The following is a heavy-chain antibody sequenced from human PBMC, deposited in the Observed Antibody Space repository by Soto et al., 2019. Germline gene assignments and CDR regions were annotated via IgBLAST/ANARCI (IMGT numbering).Heavy chain of an antibody. D-gene: IGHD3-10*01. CDR1: GYTFTSYY. CDR2: INPKFGDT. V-gene: IGHV1-2*02. Sequence: QVQLVQSGAEMKEPGDSVRVSCEASGYTFTSYYIHWVRQAPGQGLEWMGWINPKFGDTTYAQDFQGRVSMTRDMSISTVYMEFSRLTSDDTAIYYCARNMDYYYGPGSGNGHGYWGQGTTVTV. J-gene: IGHJ6*02. CDR3: ARNMDYYYGPGSGNGHGY.